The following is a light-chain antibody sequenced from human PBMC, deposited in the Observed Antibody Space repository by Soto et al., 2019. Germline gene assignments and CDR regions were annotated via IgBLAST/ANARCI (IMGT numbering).Light chain of an antibody. CDR3: QSYDSSLSGSVV. CDR2: GNI. Sequence: SVLTQPPSVSGAPGQRVTISCTGSSSNIGAGYDIHWYQQLPGTAPKLLIYGNINRPSGVPDRFSGSKSGTSASLAITGLQAEDEAEYYCQSYDSSLSGSVVFGGGTKVTVL. J-gene: IGLJ2*01. V-gene: IGLV1-40*01. CDR1: SSNIGAGYD.